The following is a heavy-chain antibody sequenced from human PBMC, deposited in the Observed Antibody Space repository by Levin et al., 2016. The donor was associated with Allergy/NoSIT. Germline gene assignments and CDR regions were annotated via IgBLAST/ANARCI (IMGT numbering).Heavy chain of an antibody. Sequence: GESLKISCAASGFTFSSYWMHWVRQAPGKGLVWVSRINSDGSSTSYADSVKGRFTISRDNAKNTLYLQMNSLRAEDTAVYYCANAYYYYYMDVWGKGTTVTVSS. CDR2: INSDGSST. V-gene: IGHV3-74*01. J-gene: IGHJ6*03. CDR1: GFTFSSYW. CDR3: ANAYYYYYMDV.